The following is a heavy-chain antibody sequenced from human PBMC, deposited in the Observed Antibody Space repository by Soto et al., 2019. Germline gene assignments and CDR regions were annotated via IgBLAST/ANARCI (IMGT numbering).Heavy chain of an antibody. V-gene: IGHV1-2*02. CDR1: GYTFTGYY. CDR2: INPISGGT. Sequence: ASVKVSCKASGYTFTGYYMHWVRQAPGQGLGWMGWINPISGGTNYAQKFQGRVTMTTDKSTSTAYMELSSLRSDDTAVYYCARGGAVAETTIYYYYYGMDVWGQGTTVTVSS. J-gene: IGHJ6*02. D-gene: IGHD6-19*01. CDR3: ARGGAVAETTIYYYYYGMDV.